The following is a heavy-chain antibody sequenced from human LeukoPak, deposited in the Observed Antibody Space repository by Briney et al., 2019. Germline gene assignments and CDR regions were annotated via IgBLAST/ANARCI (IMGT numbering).Heavy chain of an antibody. CDR2: IYDSGST. CDR1: GGSISSYC. D-gene: IGHD3-22*01. Sequence: PSETLSLTCTVSGGSISSYCWSWIRQPPGKGLEWIGYIYDSGSTNYNPSLKSRVTISIDTSKNQFSLKLTSVTAADTAVYYCARTPIYYFDNSGYYNWGQGTLVTVSS. CDR3: ARTPIYYFDNSGYYN. V-gene: IGHV4-59*01. J-gene: IGHJ4*02.